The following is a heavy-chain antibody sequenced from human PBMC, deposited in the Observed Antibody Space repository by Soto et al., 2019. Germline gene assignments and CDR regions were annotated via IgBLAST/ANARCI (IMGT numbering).Heavy chain of an antibody. CDR2: ISHSGGTA. D-gene: IGHD1-1*01. CDR1: GFTFSSYA. CDR3: AKGRGQNWNFDY. Sequence: EVQLLESGGGSVQPGGSLRLSCAASGFTFSSYAMHWVRRPPGKGLEWVSSISHSGGTAYYADTVKGRFSISRDSLVNTLYLQTHSLRADDTAVYYSAKGRGQNWNFDYWGQGTLVTVSP. V-gene: IGHV3-23*01. J-gene: IGHJ4*02.